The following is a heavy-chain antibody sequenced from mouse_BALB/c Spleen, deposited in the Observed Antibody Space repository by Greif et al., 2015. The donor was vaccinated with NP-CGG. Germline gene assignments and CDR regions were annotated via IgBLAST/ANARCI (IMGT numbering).Heavy chain of an antibody. CDR2: IDPANGNT. CDR1: GFNIKNTY. CDR3: ARWDWYFDV. J-gene: IGHJ1*01. Sequence: EVKLMESGAELVKPGASVKLSCTASGFNIKNTYMHWAKQRPEQGLEWIGRIDPANGNTKYDPKFQGKATITADASSNTAYLQLSSLTSEDTAVYYCARWDWYFDVWGAGTTVTVSS. V-gene: IGHV14-3*02.